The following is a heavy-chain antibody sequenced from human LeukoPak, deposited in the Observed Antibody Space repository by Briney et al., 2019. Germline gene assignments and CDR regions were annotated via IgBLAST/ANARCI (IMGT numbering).Heavy chain of an antibody. CDR3: ARARPSMWIDY. Sequence: GGSLRLSCAASGFTFSSYAMYWVRQAPGKGLEWVAVISYDGSDKFYADSVKGRFTISRDSSKNTLYLQMNSLRPEDTAVYYCARARPSMWIDYWAQGTLVTVSS. D-gene: IGHD5-12*01. V-gene: IGHV3-30*04. J-gene: IGHJ4*02. CDR1: GFTFSSYA. CDR2: ISYDGSDK.